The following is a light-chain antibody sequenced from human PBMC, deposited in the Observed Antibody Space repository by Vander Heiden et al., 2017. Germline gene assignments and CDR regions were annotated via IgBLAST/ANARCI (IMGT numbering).Light chain of an antibody. V-gene: IGKV1-39*01. Sequence: DIQMTQSPSSLSASVGDRVTITRRASHSTSSYLNWCQQKPGKAPKLLIYSASSLQSGVPSRFSGSGSGTDFTLTISSLQPEDFATYYCQQRYSTLSYTFGQGTKLEIK. CDR3: QQRYSTLSYT. CDR2: SAS. CDR1: HSTSSY. J-gene: IGKJ2*01.